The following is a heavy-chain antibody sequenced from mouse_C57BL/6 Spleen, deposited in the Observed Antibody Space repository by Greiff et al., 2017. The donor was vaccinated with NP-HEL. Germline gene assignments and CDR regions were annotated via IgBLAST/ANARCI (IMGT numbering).Heavy chain of an antibody. V-gene: IGHV2-2*01. CDR3: GVFYDGYYEYCDV. D-gene: IGHD2-3*01. Sequence: QVQLQQSGPGLVQPSQSLSITCTVSGFSLTSYGVHWVRQSPGQGLEWLGVIWSGGSTDYNAAFITRLSISKDNSKSQVFFKMNSLQADDTAIYYCGVFYDGYYEYCDVWGTGTTVTVSS. J-gene: IGHJ1*03. CDR2: IWSGGST. CDR1: GFSLTSYG.